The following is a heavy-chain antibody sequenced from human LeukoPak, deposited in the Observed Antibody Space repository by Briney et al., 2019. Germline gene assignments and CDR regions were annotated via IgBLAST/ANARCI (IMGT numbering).Heavy chain of an antibody. J-gene: IGHJ4*02. V-gene: IGHV1-18*01. CDR2: ISDYNGNT. CDR1: GYTFTDYG. D-gene: IGHD1-26*01. CDR3: AGGGRWESHTDY. Sequence: ASVKVSCKASGYTFTDYGITWVRQTPTQGLQWMGWISDYNGNTNYAQDIQGRATMTTDTSTTTAYMELRNLGSADAAVYYCAGGGRWESHTDYWGQGTLVTVSS.